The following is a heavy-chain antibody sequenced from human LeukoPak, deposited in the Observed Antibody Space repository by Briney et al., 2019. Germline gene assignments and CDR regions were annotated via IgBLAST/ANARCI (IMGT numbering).Heavy chain of an antibody. Sequence: ASVKVSCKASGYTVTGYYMHWVRQAPGQGLEWMGWINPNSGGTNYAQKFQGRVTMTRDTSISTAYMELSRLRSDDTAVYYCARDPGVAVAVTGEYYFDYWGQGTLVTVSS. CDR3: ARDPGVAVAVTGEYYFDY. D-gene: IGHD6-19*01. CDR1: GYTVTGYY. CDR2: INPNSGGT. J-gene: IGHJ4*02. V-gene: IGHV1-2*02.